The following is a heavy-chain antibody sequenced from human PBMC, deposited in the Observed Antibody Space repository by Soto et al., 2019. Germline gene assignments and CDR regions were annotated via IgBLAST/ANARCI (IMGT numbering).Heavy chain of an antibody. Sequence: QVQLVQSGAEVKKPGSSVKVSCKASGGTFSSYTISWVRQAPGQGLEWMGRIIPILGIANYEQKFQGRVTITADKPQSKGYMELRSVSSEDTAVYYCARGDVDSLTGYQWRWFDPLGQGTLVTVSS. CDR3: ARGDVDSLTGYQWRWFDP. J-gene: IGHJ5*02. V-gene: IGHV1-69*02. CDR2: IIPILGIA. D-gene: IGHD3-9*01. CDR1: GGTFSSYT.